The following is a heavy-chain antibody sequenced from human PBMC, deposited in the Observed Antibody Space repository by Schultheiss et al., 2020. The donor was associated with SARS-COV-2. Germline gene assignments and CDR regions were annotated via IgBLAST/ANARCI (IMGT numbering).Heavy chain of an antibody. Sequence: SETLSLTCTVSGGSISSYYWSWIRQPPGKGLEWIGYIYYSGSTNYNPSLKSRVTISVDTSKNQFSLKLSSVTDADTAVYYCASQKGVGPWVYWGQGTLVTVSS. CDR3: ASQKGVGPWVY. D-gene: IGHD3-16*01. CDR1: GGSISSYY. J-gene: IGHJ4*02. V-gene: IGHV4-59*12. CDR2: IYYSGST.